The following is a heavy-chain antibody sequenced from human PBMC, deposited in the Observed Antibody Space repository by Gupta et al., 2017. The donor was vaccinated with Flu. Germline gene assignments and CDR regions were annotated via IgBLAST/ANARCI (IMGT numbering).Heavy chain of an antibody. J-gene: IGHJ4*02. Sequence: QVQLQQWGAGLLKPSETLSLTCAVYGGSFSGYYWSWIRQPPGKGLEWIGEINHSGSTNYNPSLKSRVTISVDTSKNQFSLKLSSVTAADTAVYYCARGQVPTHYDFWSGYYTIDYWGQGTLVTVSS. V-gene: IGHV4-34*01. CDR2: INHSGST. CDR1: GGSFSGYY. CDR3: ARGQVPTHYDFWSGYYTIDY. D-gene: IGHD3-3*01.